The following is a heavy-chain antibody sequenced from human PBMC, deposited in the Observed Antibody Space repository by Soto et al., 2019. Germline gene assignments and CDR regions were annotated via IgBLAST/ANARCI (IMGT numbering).Heavy chain of an antibody. J-gene: IGHJ6*02. D-gene: IGHD5-12*01. CDR2: ISHDGGEQ. CDR3: VKDRVPGAYGHYYGMDV. Sequence: QVQLVESGGGVVQPGRSLRLSCRVSGITLNNSGIHWVRQAPGKGLEWMAVISHDGGEQYYADSMKGRLNISRDNSKNTVNLQMNSLRGEDTAIYYCVKDRVPGAYGHYYGMDVWGQGTTVTVSS. CDR1: GITLNNSG. V-gene: IGHV3-30*18.